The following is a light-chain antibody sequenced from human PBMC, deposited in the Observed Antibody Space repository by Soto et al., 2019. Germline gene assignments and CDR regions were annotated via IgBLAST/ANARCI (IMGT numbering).Light chain of an antibody. CDR2: DVS. CDR3: CSYAGSYSDV. V-gene: IGLV2-11*01. J-gene: IGLJ1*01. CDR1: SSDVGGYNY. Sequence: QSALTQPRSVSGSPGQSVTISFTGTSSDVGGYNYVSWYQQHPGKAPKLMIYDVSKRPSGVPDRFSGSKSGNTASLTISGIHAEDEADYYCCSYAGSYSDVFGTGTKLTVL.